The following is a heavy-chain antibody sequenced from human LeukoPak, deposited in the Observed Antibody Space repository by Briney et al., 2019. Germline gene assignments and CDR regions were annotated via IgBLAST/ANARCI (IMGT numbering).Heavy chain of an antibody. J-gene: IGHJ6*02. CDR2: IYPGDSDT. V-gene: IGHV5-51*01. CDR1: GYSFTSYW. Sequence: GESLKISCKGSGYSFTSYWIGWVRQMPGKGLEWMGIIYPGDSDTRYSPSFQGQVTISADKSISTAYLQWSSLKASDTAMYYCARRGGWPHYYYYYGMDVWGQGTTATVSS. D-gene: IGHD6-19*01. CDR3: ARRGGWPHYYYYYGMDV.